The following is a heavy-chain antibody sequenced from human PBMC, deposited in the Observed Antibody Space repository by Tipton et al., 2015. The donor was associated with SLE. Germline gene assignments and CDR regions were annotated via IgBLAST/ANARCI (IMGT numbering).Heavy chain of an antibody. D-gene: IGHD3-16*01. J-gene: IGHJ4*02. CDR1: GGSFSSGYY. CDR2: IYYSGST. Sequence: LRLSCAVYGGSFSSGYYWGWIRQPPGKGLEWIGSIYYSGSTYYNPSLKSRVTISVDTSKNQFSLKLSSVTAADTAVYYCARQGIGASGLGGYWGQGTLVTVSS. V-gene: IGHV4-39*01. CDR3: ARQGIGASGLGGY.